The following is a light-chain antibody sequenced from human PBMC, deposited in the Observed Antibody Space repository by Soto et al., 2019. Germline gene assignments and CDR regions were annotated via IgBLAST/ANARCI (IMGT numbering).Light chain of an antibody. V-gene: IGLV2-14*01. J-gene: IGLJ1*01. Sequence: QSALTQPASVSGSPGQSITISCTGTSSDVGGYNYVSWHQQHPGKAPKLMIYDVSNRPSGVSNRFSGSKSGNTASLTISGLQAEDAADYYCSSYTSSSFYVFGTGTKLTVL. CDR2: DVS. CDR3: SSYTSSSFYV. CDR1: SSDVGGYNY.